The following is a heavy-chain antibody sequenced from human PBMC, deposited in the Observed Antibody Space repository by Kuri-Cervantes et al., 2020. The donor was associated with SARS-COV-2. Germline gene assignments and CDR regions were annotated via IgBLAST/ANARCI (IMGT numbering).Heavy chain of an antibody. CDR1: GGTFSSYA. V-gene: IGHV1-69*13. CDR3: AREGLWFGELYRDYYYYYGMDV. Sequence: SVKVSCKASGGTFSSYAISWVRQAPGQGLEWMGGIIPIFGTANYAQKFQGRVTITADESTSTAYMELSSLRSEDTAVYYCAREGLWFGELYRDYYYYYGMDVWGQGTTVTVSS. D-gene: IGHD3-10*01. CDR2: IIPIFGTA. J-gene: IGHJ6*02.